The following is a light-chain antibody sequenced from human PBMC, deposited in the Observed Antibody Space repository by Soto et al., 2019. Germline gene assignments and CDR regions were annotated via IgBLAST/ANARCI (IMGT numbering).Light chain of an antibody. J-gene: IGKJ5*01. Sequence: DIQMTPSPSSLSASVGDRVTITCRASQSISSYLNWYQQIAGKAPKLLIYGVSNLQSGVPSRFSGSESGTEFTLTISSLQPEDFATYYCQQANSFPLTFGQGTRLEIK. CDR2: GVS. CDR3: QQANSFPLT. CDR1: QSISSY. V-gene: IGKV1-39*01.